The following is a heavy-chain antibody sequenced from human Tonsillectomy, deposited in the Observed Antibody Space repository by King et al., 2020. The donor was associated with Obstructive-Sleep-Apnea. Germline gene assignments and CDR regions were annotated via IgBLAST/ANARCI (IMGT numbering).Heavy chain of an antibody. CDR2: ISYDGSNK. V-gene: IGHV3-30*03. D-gene: IGHD4-23*01. CDR3: ATDYGGPIISYYFDS. Sequence: VQLVESGGGVVQPGRSLRLSCAASGFTFSTYGMHWVRQAPGKGLEWVAVISYDGSNKYYADSVKGRFTISRDNSKSTLCLQMNSLRTEDTAVYYCATDYGGPIISYYFDSWGQRTLVTVSS. J-gene: IGHJ4*02. CDR1: GFTFSTYG.